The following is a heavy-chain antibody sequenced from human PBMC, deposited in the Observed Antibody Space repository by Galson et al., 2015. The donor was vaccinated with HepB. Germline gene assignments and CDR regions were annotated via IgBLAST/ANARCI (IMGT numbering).Heavy chain of an antibody. J-gene: IGHJ6*02. CDR2: ISGSGIST. CDR3: AKDVVGNTFYYGMDV. D-gene: IGHD2-21*01. V-gene: IGHV3-23*01. Sequence: SLRLSCAASGFTFSNYAMSWVRQAPGKGLEWVSLISGSGISTYWADFVKGRFTISRDNSKNTMYLQMNSLRAEDSAVYYCAKDVVGNTFYYGMDVWGQGTTVTVAS. CDR1: GFTFSNYA.